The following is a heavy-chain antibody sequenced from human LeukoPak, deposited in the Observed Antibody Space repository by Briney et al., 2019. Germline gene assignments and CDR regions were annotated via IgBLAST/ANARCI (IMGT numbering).Heavy chain of an antibody. J-gene: IGHJ6*02. CDR1: GGSFSGYY. Sequence: PSETLSLTCAVYGGSFSGYYWSWVRQAPGKGLEWVANIKQDGSEKYYVDSVKGRFTISRDNAKNSLYLQMNSLRAEDTAVYYCARDEASFSPSSFYYYYGMDVWGQGTTVTVSS. D-gene: IGHD6-6*01. V-gene: IGHV3-7*01. CDR3: ARDEASFSPSSFYYYYGMDV. CDR2: IKQDGSEK.